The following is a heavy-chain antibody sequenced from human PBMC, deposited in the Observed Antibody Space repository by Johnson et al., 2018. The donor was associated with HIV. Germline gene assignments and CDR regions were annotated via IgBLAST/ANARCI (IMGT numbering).Heavy chain of an antibody. D-gene: IGHD1-1*01. Sequence: QVQLVESGGGLVKPGGSLRLSCAASGFTFSSYAMHWVRQAPGKGLEWVAVISYDGSNKYYADSVKGRFTISRDNSKNTLYRQMNSLRAEDTAVYYCARVPLDDWHSDAFDIWGQGTMVTVSS. CDR3: ARVPLDDWHSDAFDI. J-gene: IGHJ3*02. V-gene: IGHV3-30*04. CDR2: ISYDGSNK. CDR1: GFTFSSYA.